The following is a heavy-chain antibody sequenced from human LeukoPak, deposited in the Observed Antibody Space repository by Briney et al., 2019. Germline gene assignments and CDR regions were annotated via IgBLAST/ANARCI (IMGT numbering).Heavy chain of an antibody. D-gene: IGHD5-12*01. Sequence: GGSLRLSCAASGFIFSSYAMSWVRQAPGKGLEWVSGISGSGGSTYYADSVKGRFTISRDNSKNTLYLQMNNLRAEDTAVYYCAKGHSAYGTGFDFWGQGTLVTVSS. CDR2: ISGSGGST. CDR1: GFIFSSYA. CDR3: AKGHSAYGTGFDF. V-gene: IGHV3-23*01. J-gene: IGHJ4*02.